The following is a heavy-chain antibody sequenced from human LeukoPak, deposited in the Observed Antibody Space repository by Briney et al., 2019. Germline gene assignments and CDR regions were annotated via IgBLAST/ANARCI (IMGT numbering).Heavy chain of an antibody. CDR2: INPSGGST. V-gene: IGHV1-46*01. CDR1: GYTFISYY. J-gene: IGHJ4*02. Sequence: ASVKVSCKASGYTFISYYIHWVRQAPGQGLEWMGIINPSGGSTSYAQKFQGRVTMTRDTSTSTVYMELSSLRSEDTAVYYCAREAGTAMAPFDYWGQGTLVTVSS. D-gene: IGHD5-18*01. CDR3: AREAGTAMAPFDY.